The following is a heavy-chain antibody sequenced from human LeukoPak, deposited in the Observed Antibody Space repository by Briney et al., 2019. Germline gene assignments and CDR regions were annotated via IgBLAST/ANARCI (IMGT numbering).Heavy chain of an antibody. V-gene: IGHV3-64*01. J-gene: IGHJ6*02. CDR2: ISSNGGST. CDR1: GFTFSSYA. Sequence: GGSLRLSCAASGFTFSSYAMHWVRQAPGKGLEYVSAISSNGGSTYYANSVKGRFTISRDNSKNTLYLQMGSLRAEDMAVYYCARECYYYGTDVWGQGTTVTVSS. CDR3: ARECYYYGTDV.